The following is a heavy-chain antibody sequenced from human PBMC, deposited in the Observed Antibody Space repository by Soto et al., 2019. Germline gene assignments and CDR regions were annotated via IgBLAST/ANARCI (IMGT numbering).Heavy chain of an antibody. CDR1: GYTFTSDD. V-gene: IGHV1-8*01. D-gene: IGHD6-13*01. CDR3: ARGVAAAGTDRFDP. J-gene: IGHJ5*02. Sequence: QVQLVQSGAEVKKPGASVKVSCKASGYTFTSDDINWVRQATGQGLEWMGWLNPYSGDTGYAQKFLGRVTLTRDTSIGTAYMELSSLRPEDTAVYYCARGVAAAGTDRFDPWGQGTLVTVSS. CDR2: LNPYSGDT.